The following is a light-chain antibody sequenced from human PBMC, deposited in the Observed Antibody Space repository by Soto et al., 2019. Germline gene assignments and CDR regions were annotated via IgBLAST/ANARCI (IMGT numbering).Light chain of an antibody. CDR3: TSYKSDIRDYV. CDR2: EVS. J-gene: IGLJ1*01. CDR1: SSDVGAYTS. Sequence: QSALTQPASVSGSPGQSITISCTGTSSDVGAYTSVSWYQQHPGKAPKLIIYEVSNRPPGVSTRFSGSKSASTASLTISGLQAEDEAHYYCTSYKSDIRDYVFATGTKVTVL. V-gene: IGLV2-14*01.